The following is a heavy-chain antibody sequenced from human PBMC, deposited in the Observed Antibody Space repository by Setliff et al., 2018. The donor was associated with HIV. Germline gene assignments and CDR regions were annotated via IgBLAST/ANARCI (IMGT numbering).Heavy chain of an antibody. Sequence: PSETLSLTCSVSGGSISSHYWTWIRQSPGKGLEWIGSVYYSGDTDYNPSLKSRASTSVDTSKNQFSLKLSSVTAADTAVYYCARHTIGVATWSDGFDFWGQGRLVTVSS. CDR1: GGSISSHY. D-gene: IGHD6-19*01. V-gene: IGHV4-59*11. J-gene: IGHJ4*02. CDR2: VYYSGDT. CDR3: ARHTIGVATWSDGFDF.